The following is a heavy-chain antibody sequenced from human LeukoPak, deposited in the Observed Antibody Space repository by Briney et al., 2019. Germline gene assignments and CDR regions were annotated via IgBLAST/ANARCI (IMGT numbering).Heavy chain of an antibody. J-gene: IGHJ4*02. CDR3: ARDLTYYYDSSGYYHEVYFFDY. CDR1: GFTFSSYE. V-gene: IGHV3-48*03. D-gene: IGHD3-22*01. Sequence: GGSLRLSCAASGFTFSSYEMNWVRQAPGKGLEWVSYISSSGSTIYYADSVKGRFTISRDNAKNSLYLQMNSLRAEDTAVYYCARDLTYYYDSSGYYHEVYFFDYWGQGTLVTVSS. CDR2: ISSSGSTI.